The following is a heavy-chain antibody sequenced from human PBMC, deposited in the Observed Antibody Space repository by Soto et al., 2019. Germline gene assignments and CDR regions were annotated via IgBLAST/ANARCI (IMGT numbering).Heavy chain of an antibody. CDR3: ARDGGVRARRFDY. D-gene: IGHD3-10*01. J-gene: IGHJ4*02. CDR2: IYYSGST. V-gene: IGHV4-31*03. CDR1: GGSISSGGYY. Sequence: QVQLQESGPGLVKPSQTLSLTCTVSGGSISSGGYYWSWIRQHPGKGLEWIGYIYYSGSTYYNPSLKSRVNISVDTSKNQFSLKLSSVTGADTAVYYCARDGGVRARRFDYWGQGTLVTVSS.